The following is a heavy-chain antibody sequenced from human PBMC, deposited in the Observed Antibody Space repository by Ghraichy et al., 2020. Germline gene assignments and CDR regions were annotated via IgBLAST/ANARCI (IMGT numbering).Heavy chain of an antibody. D-gene: IGHD6-25*01. Sequence: SETLSLTCTVSGGSITNTNYYWAWIRQPPGKGLEWIGSIYYIGDTLYNPSLKSRVTMSVDTSKNQFSLKLRSVTTADTAVYFCARPGSSGPYGMDVWGQGTTVIVSS. CDR1: GGSITNTNYY. J-gene: IGHJ6*02. CDR3: ARPGSSGPYGMDV. V-gene: IGHV4-39*01. CDR2: IYYIGDT.